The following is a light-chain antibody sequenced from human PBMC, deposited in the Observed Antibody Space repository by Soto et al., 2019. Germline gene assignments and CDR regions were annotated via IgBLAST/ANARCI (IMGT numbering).Light chain of an antibody. Sequence: QSVLTQPASVSGSPGQSITISCTGTSSDVGGYDHVSWYQQHPGKAPKLIIYDVTVRPSGISPRFSGSKSDNTASLAVSGLQPEDEAYYYCSSSTNKAPILFGGGTKLTVL. CDR3: SSSTNKAPIL. CDR2: DVT. J-gene: IGLJ3*02. CDR1: SSDVGGYDH. V-gene: IGLV2-14*03.